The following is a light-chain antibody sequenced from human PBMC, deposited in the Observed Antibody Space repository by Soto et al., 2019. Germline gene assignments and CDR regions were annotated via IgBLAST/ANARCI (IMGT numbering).Light chain of an antibody. V-gene: IGLV1-44*01. CDR1: SSNIGSNT. Sequence: QLVLTQPPSASGTPGQRVTISCSGSSSNIGSNTVNWYQQLPGTAPKLLIYSNNQRPSGVPDRFSSSKSGTSASLAISGLQSEDEADYYCAAWDDSLNVVVFGGGTKLTVL. CDR3: AAWDDSLNVVV. CDR2: SNN. J-gene: IGLJ2*01.